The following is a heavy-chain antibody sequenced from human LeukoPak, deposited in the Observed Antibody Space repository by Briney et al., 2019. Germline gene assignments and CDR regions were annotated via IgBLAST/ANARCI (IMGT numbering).Heavy chain of an antibody. Sequence: SETLSLTCTVSGYSISSGYYWGWIRQPPGKGLEWIGSIYHSGSTYYNPSLKSRVTISVDTSKNQFSLKLSSVTAADTAVYYCAREAIAVVLDYFDYWGQGTLVTVSS. J-gene: IGHJ4*02. CDR2: IYHSGST. V-gene: IGHV4-38-2*02. CDR1: GYSISSGYY. CDR3: AREAIAVVLDYFDY. D-gene: IGHD3-22*01.